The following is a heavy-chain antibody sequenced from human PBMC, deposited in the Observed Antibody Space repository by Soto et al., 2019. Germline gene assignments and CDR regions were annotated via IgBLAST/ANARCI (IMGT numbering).Heavy chain of an antibody. D-gene: IGHD3-9*01. Sequence: EVQLVESGGGLVQPGGSLRLSCAASGFTFSSYWMSWVRQAPGKGLEWVANIKQDGSEKYYVDSVKGRFTISRDNAKNSLYLQMNGLRAEDTAGYYCARGIGSFDWLSLDYWGQGTLVTVSS. V-gene: IGHV3-7*01. CDR3: ARGIGSFDWLSLDY. CDR1: GFTFSSYW. J-gene: IGHJ4*02. CDR2: IKQDGSEK.